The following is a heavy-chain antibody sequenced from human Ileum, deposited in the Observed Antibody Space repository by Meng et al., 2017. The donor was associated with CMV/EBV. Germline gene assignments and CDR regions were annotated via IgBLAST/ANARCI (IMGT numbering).Heavy chain of an antibody. CDR2: IYNSGKT. CDR3: ARGRVAQDY. J-gene: IGHJ4*02. CDR1: GDSITTGNSY. Sequence: VQLQESGPGLVKPSETLSLLCSVSGDSITTGNSYWSWIRQAPGKDMEWIGYIYNSGKTDCNPSLKSRVTISIDTSKNQFSLKLTSVTAADTAVYYCARGRVAQDYWGQGTLVTVSS. V-gene: IGHV4-30-4*01.